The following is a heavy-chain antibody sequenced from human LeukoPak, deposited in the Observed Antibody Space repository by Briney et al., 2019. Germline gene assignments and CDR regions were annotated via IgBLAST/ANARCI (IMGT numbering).Heavy chain of an antibody. CDR1: GGTFSSYA. J-gene: IGHJ4*02. Sequence: SVKVSCKASGGTFSSYAISWVRQAPGQGLEWMGGIIPIFGTANYAQKFQGRVTVTADESTSTAYMELSSLRSEDTAVYYCARPYCSSTSCSNYFDYWGQGTLVTVSS. V-gene: IGHV1-69*01. D-gene: IGHD2-2*01. CDR3: ARPYCSSTSCSNYFDY. CDR2: IIPIFGTA.